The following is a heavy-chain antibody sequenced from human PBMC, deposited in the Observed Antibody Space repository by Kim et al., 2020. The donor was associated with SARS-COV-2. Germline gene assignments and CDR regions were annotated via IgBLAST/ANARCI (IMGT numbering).Heavy chain of an antibody. J-gene: IGHJ3*02. V-gene: IGHV4-31*02. CDR3: ARDSEMATIGGAFDI. D-gene: IGHD5-12*01. Sequence: PSLNSRVTISVDTSKNQFALRLSSVTAADTAVYYCARDSEMATIGGAFDIWGQGTMVTVSS.